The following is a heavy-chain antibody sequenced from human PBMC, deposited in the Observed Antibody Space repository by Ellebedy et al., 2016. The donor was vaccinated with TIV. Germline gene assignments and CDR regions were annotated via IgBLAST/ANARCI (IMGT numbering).Heavy chain of an antibody. CDR1: GGSFSGYY. V-gene: IGHV4-34*01. Sequence: MPSETLSLTCGVYGGSFSGYYWNRIRQPPGKGLEWIGQINHSGSTDYNPSLKSRVTISVDTSKNEISLKLSSVAAADTAVYYCASPSTDKYTSGWHPFDPWGQGTLVTVSS. CDR3: ASPSTDKYTSGWHPFDP. J-gene: IGHJ5*02. D-gene: IGHD6-19*01. CDR2: INHSGST.